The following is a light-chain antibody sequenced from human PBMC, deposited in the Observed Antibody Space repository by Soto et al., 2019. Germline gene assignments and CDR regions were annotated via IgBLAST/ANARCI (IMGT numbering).Light chain of an antibody. J-gene: IGKJ1*01. V-gene: IGKV1-5*03. CDR3: QHDNRYSEA. Sequence: IQMTQSPSTLSASVGDTVTITCRASQTISSLLAWYQQKPGKAPKLLIYKASTLKSGVASTFSGSGSGTEFTLTISSLQPDDFATYYSQHDNRYSEAFGPGTKVDI. CDR1: QTISSL. CDR2: KAS.